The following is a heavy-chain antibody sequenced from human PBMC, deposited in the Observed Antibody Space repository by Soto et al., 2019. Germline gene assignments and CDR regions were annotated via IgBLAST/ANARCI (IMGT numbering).Heavy chain of an antibody. J-gene: IGHJ4*02. Sequence: PGGSLRLSCAASGFTFSDYYMSWIRQAPGKGLEWVSYISSSGSTIYYADSVKGRFTISRDNAKNSLYLQMNSLRAEDTAVYYCARDGDDIVLMVYAIRKGFDYWGQGTLVTVSS. CDR2: ISSSGSTI. CDR3: ARDGDDIVLMVYAIRKGFDY. V-gene: IGHV3-11*01. D-gene: IGHD2-8*01. CDR1: GFTFSDYY.